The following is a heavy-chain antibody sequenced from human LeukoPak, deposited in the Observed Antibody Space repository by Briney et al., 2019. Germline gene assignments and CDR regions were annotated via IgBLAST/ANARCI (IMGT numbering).Heavy chain of an antibody. Sequence: SETLSLTCTVSGGSISSSSYYWGWIRQPPGKGLEWIGSIYYSGSTYYNPSLKSRVTISVDTSKNQFSLKLSSVTAADTAVYYCARLPWGLSGSYRYFDYWGQGTLVTVSS. D-gene: IGHD1-26*01. V-gene: IGHV4-39*01. CDR1: GGSISSSSYY. CDR2: IYYSGST. CDR3: ARLPWGLSGSYRYFDY. J-gene: IGHJ4*02.